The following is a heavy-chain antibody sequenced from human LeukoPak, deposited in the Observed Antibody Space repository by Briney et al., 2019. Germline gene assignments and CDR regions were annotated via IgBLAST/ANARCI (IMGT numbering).Heavy chain of an antibody. D-gene: IGHD6-13*01. CDR3: ARGPRILAAGSYFFDY. Sequence: PGGSLRLSCAASGFSFKDYYYSSIRQAPGKGLEWVSFINVNGGAMYYADFVKGRFTISRENAQNSVYLEMNSLRDEDTAVYYCARGPRILAAGSYFFDYWGQGSLVTVSS. CDR1: GFSFKDYY. J-gene: IGHJ4*02. CDR2: INVNGGAM. V-gene: IGHV3-11*01.